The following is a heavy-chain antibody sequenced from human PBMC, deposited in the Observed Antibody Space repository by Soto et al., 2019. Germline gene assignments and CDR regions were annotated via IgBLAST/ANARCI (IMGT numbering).Heavy chain of an antibody. CDR2: ISGSGGST. J-gene: IGHJ4*02. V-gene: IGHV3-23*01. CDR3: ARRGSGSYYDY. D-gene: IGHD1-26*01. CDR1: GFTFSSYA. Sequence: EVQLLESGGGLVQPGGSLRLSCAASGFTFSSYAMRWVRQAPGTGLEWVSAISGSGGSTYYADSVKGRFTISRDTSKNTVYLQMNSLRGEDTAVYYCARRGSGSYYDYCGQGTLVTVSS.